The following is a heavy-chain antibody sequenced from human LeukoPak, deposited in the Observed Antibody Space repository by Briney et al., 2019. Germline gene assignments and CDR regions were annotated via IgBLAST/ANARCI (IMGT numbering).Heavy chain of an antibody. D-gene: IGHD6-13*01. V-gene: IGHV1-69*10. Sequence: VKVSCKASGGTFSSYAISWVRQAPGQGLEWMGRIIPILGIANYAQKFQGRVTITADKSTSTAYMELSSLRSEDTAVYYCAKGQAAAGTWWFDPWGQGTLVTVSS. CDR1: GGTFSSYA. J-gene: IGHJ5*02. CDR2: IIPILGIA. CDR3: AKGQAAAGTWWFDP.